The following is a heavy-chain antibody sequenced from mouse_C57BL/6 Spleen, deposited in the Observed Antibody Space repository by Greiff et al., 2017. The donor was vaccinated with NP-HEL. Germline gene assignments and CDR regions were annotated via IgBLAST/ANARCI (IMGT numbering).Heavy chain of an antibody. CDR2: INPNNGGT. Sequence: EVQLQQSGPELVKPGASVKISCKASGYTFTDYYMNWVKQSHGKSLEWIGDINPNNGGTSYNQKFKGKATLTVDKSSSTAYMELRSLTSEDSAVYYCARSGTTVVSYDYAMDYWGQGTSVTVSS. V-gene: IGHV1-26*01. D-gene: IGHD1-1*01. CDR1: GYTFTDYY. J-gene: IGHJ4*01. CDR3: ARSGTTVVSYDYAMDY.